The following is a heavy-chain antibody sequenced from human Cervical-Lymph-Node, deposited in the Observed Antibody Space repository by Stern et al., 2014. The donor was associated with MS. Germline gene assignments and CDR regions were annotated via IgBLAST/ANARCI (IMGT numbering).Heavy chain of an antibody. CDR3: ARDTSSPERSDW. D-gene: IGHD1-1*01. CDR1: GFTVSRDY. Sequence: EVQLEESGGGVIQPGGSLRLSCTASGFTVSRDYMTWVRQAPGKGLEWVSLITNVGSTFYIDSVKGRFTISRDDSKNTVYLHMTSLRAEDTAMYYCARDTSSPERSDWWGQGTLVTVSS. CDR2: ITNVGST. J-gene: IGHJ4*02. V-gene: IGHV3-53*01.